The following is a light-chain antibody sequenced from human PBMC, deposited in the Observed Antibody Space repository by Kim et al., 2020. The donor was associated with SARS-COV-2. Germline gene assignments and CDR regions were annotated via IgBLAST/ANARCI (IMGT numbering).Light chain of an antibody. V-gene: IGLV1-44*01. CDR3: AAWDDSLKVWV. Sequence: TVNWYQQLPGTAPKLLIYRNNQRPSGVPDRISGSKSGTSASLAISGLQPEDEANYYCAAWDDSLKVWVFGGGTQLTVL. CDR1: T. J-gene: IGLJ3*02. CDR2: RNN.